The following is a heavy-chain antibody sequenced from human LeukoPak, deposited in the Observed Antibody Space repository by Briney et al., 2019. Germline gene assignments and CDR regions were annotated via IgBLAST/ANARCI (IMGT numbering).Heavy chain of an antibody. CDR1: GDSINNDY. Sequence: SETLSLTCTVSGDSINNDYWSWLRQPPGKGLEWIGYINFSGRINYNPSLRSRVTISGESSKNQFSLRLSSMTAADTAVYYCARWSSGYYDAFDIWGQGTMVTLSS. D-gene: IGHD3-22*01. J-gene: IGHJ3*02. CDR2: INFSGRI. V-gene: IGHV4-59*01. CDR3: ARWSSGYYDAFDI.